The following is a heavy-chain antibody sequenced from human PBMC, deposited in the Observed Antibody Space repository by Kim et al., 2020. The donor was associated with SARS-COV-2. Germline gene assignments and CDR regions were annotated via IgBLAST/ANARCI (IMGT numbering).Heavy chain of an antibody. Sequence: ASVKVSCKASGYTFTSYGISWVRQAPGQGLEWMGWISAYNGNTNYAQKLQGRVTMTTDTSTSTAYMELRSLRSDDTAVYYCARDEQQLGTDNWFDPWGQGTLVTVSS. CDR3: ARDEQQLGTDNWFDP. CDR1: GYTFTSYG. D-gene: IGHD6-13*01. V-gene: IGHV1-18*01. CDR2: ISAYNGNT. J-gene: IGHJ5*02.